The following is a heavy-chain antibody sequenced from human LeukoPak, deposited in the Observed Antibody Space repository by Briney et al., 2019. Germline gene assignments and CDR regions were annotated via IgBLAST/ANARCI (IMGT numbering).Heavy chain of an antibody. J-gene: IGHJ4*02. CDR1: GFTFSSYW. Sequence: GGSLRLSCAASGFTFSSYWMSWVRQAPGKGLEWVANIKQDGSEKYYVDSVKGRFTISRDNAKNSPYLQMNSLRAEDTAVYYCARLSFTAFLRYFDYWGQGTLVTVSS. CDR3: ARLSFTAFLRYFDY. D-gene: IGHD5-12*01. CDR2: IKQDGSEK. V-gene: IGHV3-7*03.